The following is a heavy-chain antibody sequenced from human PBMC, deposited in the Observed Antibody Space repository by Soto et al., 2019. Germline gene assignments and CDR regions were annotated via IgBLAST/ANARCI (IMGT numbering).Heavy chain of an antibody. J-gene: IGHJ5*02. CDR2: IYTSGST. CDR1: GGSIRSYY. Sequence: QVQLQESGPGLVKPSETLSLTCTVSGGSIRSYYWSWIRQPAGKGLEWIGRIYTSGSTNYNPSLKSRVTMSVDTSKNQFSLKLSSVTAADTAVYYCARVLGRWNYPRDWFDPWGQGTLVTVSS. D-gene: IGHD1-7*01. V-gene: IGHV4-4*07. CDR3: ARVLGRWNYPRDWFDP.